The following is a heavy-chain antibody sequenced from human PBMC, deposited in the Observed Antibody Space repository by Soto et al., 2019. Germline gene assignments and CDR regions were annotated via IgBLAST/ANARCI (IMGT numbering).Heavy chain of an antibody. CDR3: ARGIQLWLRLFDY. J-gene: IGHJ4*02. CDR1: GFTFSNHA. Sequence: LRLSCAASGFTFSNHAFHWVRQAPGKGLEWVAVISYDGVNQYYADSVKGRFTISRDNSKSTLYLQMSSLRPEDTAVYYCARGIQLWLRLFDYWGQGTLVTVSS. V-gene: IGHV3-30-3*01. D-gene: IGHD5-18*01. CDR2: ISYDGVNQ.